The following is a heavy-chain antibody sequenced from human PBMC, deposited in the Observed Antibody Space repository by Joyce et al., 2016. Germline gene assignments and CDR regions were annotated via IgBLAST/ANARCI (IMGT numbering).Heavy chain of an antibody. CDR2: IIPMLNMT. J-gene: IGHJ6*02. D-gene: IGHD5-24*01. CDR3: AGTFNYPHHDGMDV. V-gene: IGHV1-69*02. Sequence: QVHLVQSGAEVKKSGSSVKVSCKASGGSFNKYTVSWVRQAPGQGLAWMGRIIPMLNMTNYAQEFQGRVTITADKSTTTAYMQLTGLRSDDTAVYFCAGTFNYPHHDGMDVWPRDHGHRLL. CDR1: GGSFNKYT.